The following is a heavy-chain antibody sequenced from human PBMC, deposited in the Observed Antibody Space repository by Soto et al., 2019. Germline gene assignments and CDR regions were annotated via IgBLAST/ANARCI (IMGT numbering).Heavy chain of an antibody. V-gene: IGHV3-23*01. D-gene: IGHD6-6*01. J-gene: IGHJ5*02. CDR1: GFIFSSYA. CDR3: AKDSVHNLYRTSSLEDCFGP. CDR2: ISGTGVNT. Sequence: PGGSLRLSCEASGFIFSSYAITWVRQAPGKGLEWLSTISGTGVNTYYADSVKGRFTVSRDNSKNTVWLQMNSLRAADSSVYYCAKDSVHNLYRTSSLEDCFGPWGQGTLVTVSS.